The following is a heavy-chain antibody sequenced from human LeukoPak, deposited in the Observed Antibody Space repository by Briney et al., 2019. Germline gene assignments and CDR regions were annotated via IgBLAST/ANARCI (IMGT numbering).Heavy chain of an antibody. J-gene: IGHJ5*02. Sequence: GASVKVSCKASGYTFTGYYMHWVRQAPGQGLEWMGWINPNSGGTNYAQKFQGRVTMTRDTSISTAYMELSRLRSDDTAVYYCARVLTMIVADNLFDPWGQGTLVTVSS. D-gene: IGHD3-22*01. V-gene: IGHV1-2*02. CDR1: GYTFTGYY. CDR2: INPNSGGT. CDR3: ARVLTMIVADNLFDP.